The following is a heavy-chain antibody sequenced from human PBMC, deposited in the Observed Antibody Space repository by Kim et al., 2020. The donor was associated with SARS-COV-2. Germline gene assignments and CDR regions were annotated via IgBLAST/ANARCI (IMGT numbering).Heavy chain of an antibody. D-gene: IGHD6-13*01. CDR2: INHSGST. CDR1: GGSFSGYY. V-gene: IGHV4-34*01. CDR3: PRGGSAAAAGTTYPGYHY. Sequence: SETLSLTCAVYGGSFSGYYWSWIRQPPGKGREWLGEINHSGSTNYNRYLKSRVTISVDTSKNQFSLKLSSVTAAATAVYYCPRGGSAAAAGTTYPGYHY. J-gene: IGHJ6*01.